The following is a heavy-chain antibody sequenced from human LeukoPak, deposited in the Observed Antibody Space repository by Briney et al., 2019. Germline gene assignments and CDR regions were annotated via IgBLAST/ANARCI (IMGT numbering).Heavy chain of an antibody. Sequence: GESLKISCKGSGYSFTSYWIGWVRQMPRKGLEWMGIIYPGDSDTRYSPSFQGQVTISADKSISTAYLQWSSLKASDTAMYYCARPRTTVTTPMAFDYWGQGTLVTVSS. J-gene: IGHJ4*02. CDR3: ARPRTTVTTPMAFDY. D-gene: IGHD4-17*01. CDR1: GYSFTSYW. CDR2: IYPGDSDT. V-gene: IGHV5-51*01.